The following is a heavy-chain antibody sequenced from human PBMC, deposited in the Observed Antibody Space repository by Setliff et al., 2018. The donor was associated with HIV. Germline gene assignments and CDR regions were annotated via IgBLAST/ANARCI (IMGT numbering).Heavy chain of an antibody. Sequence: SETLSLTCTVSGGSINSGEYYWSWSRQHPGKGLEWIGYIYYTGDTYYNPPLNSRVTMSIDTSKNQFSLRLSSVTAADTAVYYCARWYTTGRGWFDPWGQGTLVTVSS. CDR1: GGSINSGEYY. D-gene: IGHD6-25*01. CDR3: ARWYTTGRGWFDP. J-gene: IGHJ5*02. CDR2: IYYTGDT. V-gene: IGHV4-31*03.